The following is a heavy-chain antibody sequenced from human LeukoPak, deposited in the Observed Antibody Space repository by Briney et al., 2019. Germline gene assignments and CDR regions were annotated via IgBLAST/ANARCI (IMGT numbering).Heavy chain of an antibody. CDR2: MYYSGST. J-gene: IGHJ4*02. Sequence: SETLSLTCTVSGGSISSNSYYWGWICQPPGKGLEWIGSMYYSGSTYSNPSLKSRVTMSADTSKNQFSLKLSSVSAADTAVYYCARQYYDNTGYYYFDYWGQGTLVTVSS. D-gene: IGHD3-22*01. V-gene: IGHV4-39*01. CDR1: GGSISSNSYY. CDR3: ARQYYDNTGYYYFDY.